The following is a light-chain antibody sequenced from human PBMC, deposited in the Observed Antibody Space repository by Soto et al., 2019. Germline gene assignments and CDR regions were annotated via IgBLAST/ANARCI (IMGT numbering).Light chain of an antibody. V-gene: IGKV1-5*01. CDR2: DAS. CDR3: QQYSSYSRT. J-gene: IGKJ1*01. CDR1: EWISSW. Sequence: DIQMTQSPSTLSASVGDRVTITCRAMEWISSWLDWDRQKSGKAPKLLIYDASSLESGVPSRFSGSGSGTEFTLTICSLQPDDFATYYCQQYSSYSRTFGQGAKV.